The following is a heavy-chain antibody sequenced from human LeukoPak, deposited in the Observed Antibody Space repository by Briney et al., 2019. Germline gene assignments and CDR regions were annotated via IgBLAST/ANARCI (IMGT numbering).Heavy chain of an antibody. J-gene: IGHJ4*02. D-gene: IGHD3-10*01. V-gene: IGHV3-48*03. Sequence: PGGSLRLSCAASGFTFSSYEMNWVRQAPGKGLEWVSYISSSGSTIYYADSVKGRFTISRDNAKNSLYLEMNSLRAEDTAVYYCAREAGFINYFDYWGQGTLVTVSS. CDR2: ISSSGSTI. CDR3: AREAGFINYFDY. CDR1: GFTFSSYE.